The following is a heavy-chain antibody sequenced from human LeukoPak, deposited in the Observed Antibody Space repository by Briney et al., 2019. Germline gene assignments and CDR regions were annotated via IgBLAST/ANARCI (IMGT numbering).Heavy chain of an antibody. CDR3: ARDGPLYSSLTGAGTPVVPAADDAFDI. CDR1: GGSISSGGYY. Sequence: SETLSLTCTVSGGSISSGGYYWSWIRQPPGKGLEWIGYIYHSGSTYYNPSLKSRVTISVDRSKNQFSLKLSSVTAADTAVYYCARDGPLYSSLTGAGTPVVPAADDAFDIWGQGTMVTVSS. CDR2: IYHSGST. V-gene: IGHV4-30-2*01. D-gene: IGHD2-2*01. J-gene: IGHJ3*02.